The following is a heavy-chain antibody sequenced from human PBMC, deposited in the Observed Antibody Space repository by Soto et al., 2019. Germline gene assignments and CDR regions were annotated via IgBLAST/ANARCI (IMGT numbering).Heavy chain of an antibody. Sequence: QVQLVQSGAEVKKPGSSVKVSCKASGGTFSSYAISWVRQAPGQGLEWMGGTIPIFGTANYAQKFQGRVTVTGNKPTSTAYRERSSLRSEDTAVYYGAGGGSSKYYYGMDVWGQGTTVTVSS. CDR3: AGGGSSKYYYGMDV. V-gene: IGHV1-69*06. D-gene: IGHD6-6*01. CDR2: TIPIFGTA. J-gene: IGHJ6*02. CDR1: GGTFSSYA.